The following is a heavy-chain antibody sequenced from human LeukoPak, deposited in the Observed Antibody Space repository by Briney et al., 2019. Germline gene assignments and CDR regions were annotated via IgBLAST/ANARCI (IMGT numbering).Heavy chain of an antibody. CDR1: GDSVSSNSAA. CDR2: TYYRSKWYN. CDR3: ARVGMDGSGSYLVLGTNYYYYMDV. D-gene: IGHD3-10*01. V-gene: IGHV6-1*01. J-gene: IGHJ6*03. Sequence: SQTLSLTCAISGDSVSSNSAAWNWIRQSPSRGLEWLGRTYYRSKWYNDYAVSVKSRITIKPDTSKNQFSLQLNSVTPEDTAVYYCARVGMDGSGSYLVLGTNYYYYMDVWGKGTTVTISS.